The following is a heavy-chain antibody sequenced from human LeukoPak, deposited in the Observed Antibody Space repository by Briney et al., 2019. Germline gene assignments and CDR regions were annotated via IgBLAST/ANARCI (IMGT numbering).Heavy chain of an antibody. CDR1: GFTFSSYA. CDR3: AKAPVTSCRGAYCYPFDS. Sequence: GGSLRLSYAASGFTFSSYAMSWVRQAPGKGLEWVAATSSSDAGTYHADSVRGRFTISRDNSKNTLYLQMNSLRAEDAAVYFCAKAPVTSCRGAYCYPFDSWGQGTLVTVSS. J-gene: IGHJ4*02. V-gene: IGHV3-23*01. D-gene: IGHD2-21*01. CDR2: TSSSDAGT.